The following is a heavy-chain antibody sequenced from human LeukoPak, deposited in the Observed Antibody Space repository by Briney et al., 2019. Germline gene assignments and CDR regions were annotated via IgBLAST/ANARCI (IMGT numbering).Heavy chain of an antibody. V-gene: IGHV3-23*01. D-gene: IGHD1-26*01. CDR2: LSGSGIST. CDR3: AKHISGSSTASFDS. CDR1: GLSFSYYA. Sequence: PGGSLRLSCATSGLSFSYYAMNWVRQAPGEGLEWVSGLSGSGISTNYADSVKGRFTISRDSSKNTVYLQMNDLRAEDTAVYYCAKHISGSSTASFDSWGQGTLVTVSS. J-gene: IGHJ4*02.